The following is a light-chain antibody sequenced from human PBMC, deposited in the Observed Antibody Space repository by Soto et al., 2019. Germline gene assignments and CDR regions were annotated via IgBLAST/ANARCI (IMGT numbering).Light chain of an antibody. V-gene: IGKV1-5*03. Sequence: DIQMTQSPSTLSASVGDRVTITCRASQSVSNWLAWYQQKPGKAPKILIYKASSLESGVPSRFSGSGSGTEFTLTISSLQPDDFATYYCQQYNGYRWTFGQGTQGGYQ. J-gene: IGKJ1*01. CDR1: QSVSNW. CDR2: KAS. CDR3: QQYNGYRWT.